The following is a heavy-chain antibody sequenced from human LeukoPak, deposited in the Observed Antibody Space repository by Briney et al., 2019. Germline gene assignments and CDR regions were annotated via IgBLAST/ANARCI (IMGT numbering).Heavy chain of an antibody. CDR2: ISYDGRQK. Sequence: PGRPLRLSCAASGFTFSEYAMHWVRQAPGKGLEWVAVISYDGRQKYYGDSVKGRFTISRDNPKNTLYLQMNSLRDDDTAVYYCARVFLERLTSGYFDNWGQGTLVTVSP. J-gene: IGHJ4*02. CDR3: ARVFLERLTSGYFDN. D-gene: IGHD3-3*01. CDR1: GFTFSEYA. V-gene: IGHV3-30-3*01.